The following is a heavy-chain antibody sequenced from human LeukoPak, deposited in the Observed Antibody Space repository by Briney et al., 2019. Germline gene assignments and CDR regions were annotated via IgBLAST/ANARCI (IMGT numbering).Heavy chain of an antibody. CDR2: ISYDGSNK. CDR3: AKDGNYGSGRPPPRADYYYYYYMDV. J-gene: IGHJ6*03. D-gene: IGHD3-10*01. CDR1: GFTFSSYA. V-gene: IGHV3-30*04. Sequence: GGSLRLSCAASGFTFSSYAMHWVRQAPGKGLEWVAVISYDGSNKYYADSVKGRFTISRDNSKNTLYLQMNSLRAEDTAVYYCAKDGNYGSGRPPPRADYYYYYYMDVWGKGTTVTISS.